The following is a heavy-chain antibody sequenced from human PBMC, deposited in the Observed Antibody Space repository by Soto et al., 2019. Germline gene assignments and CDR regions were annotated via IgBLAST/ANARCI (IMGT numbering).Heavy chain of an antibody. D-gene: IGHD6-19*01. CDR1: GFSLRTYG. CDR3: ARDVVKAVAGSVNWFDP. Sequence: QVQLVESGGGVVQSGRSLTLSCAASGFSLRTYGMHWLRRAPGKGLEWVAFIWYYRTKKFYANSVKGRCTISKDNSNNILYLQMSGLRVEDTAVYYCARDVVKAVAGSVNWFDPWGQGTLVTVSS. V-gene: IGHV3-33*01. CDR2: IWYYRTKK. J-gene: IGHJ5*02.